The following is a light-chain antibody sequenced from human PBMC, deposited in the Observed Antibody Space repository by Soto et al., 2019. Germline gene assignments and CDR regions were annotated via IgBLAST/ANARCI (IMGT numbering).Light chain of an antibody. CDR2: GAS. J-gene: IGKJ1*01. V-gene: IGKV3-15*01. CDR3: QHYNNWPPWT. CDR1: QSVSIN. Sequence: EIVMTQSPVTLSVSPGERATLSCRASQSVSINLAWYQQKPGQAPRLLIYGASTRATGIPARFSGSGSGTEFTLTISSLHSEDFAVYYCQHYNNWPPWTFGQGTKVEIK.